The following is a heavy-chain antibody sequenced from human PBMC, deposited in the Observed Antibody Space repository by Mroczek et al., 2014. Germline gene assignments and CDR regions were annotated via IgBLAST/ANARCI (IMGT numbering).Heavy chain of an antibody. J-gene: IGHJ6*02. V-gene: IGHV1-69*09. CDR3: AEAGRDGYNSWVSNYYGMDV. CDR2: IIPILGIA. CDR1: GGTFSSYT. Sequence: QVQLVQSGAEVKKPGSSVKVSCKASGGTFSSYTISWVRQAPGQGLEWMGRIIPILGIANYAQKFQGRVTITADKSTSTAYMELSSLRSEDTAVYYCAEAGRDGYNSWVSNYYGMDVWGQGTHGHRL. D-gene: IGHD5-24*01.